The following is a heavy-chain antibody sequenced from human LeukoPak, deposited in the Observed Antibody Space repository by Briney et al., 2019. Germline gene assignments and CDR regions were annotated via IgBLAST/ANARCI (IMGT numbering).Heavy chain of an antibody. V-gene: IGHV3-23*01. J-gene: IGHJ4*02. CDR3: SKDTPTVTTRPTVQRRFLDY. D-gene: IGHD4-17*01. Sequence: PGGSLRLSCAATGFTFRRYAVNWVRQAPGKGLEWVAGIGDRAGTTFYADSVKGRFTISRDNSQNTLYLQMNILRAEDTAVYYCSKDTPTVTTRPTVQRRFLDYWGQGTLVTVSS. CDR1: GFTFRRYA. CDR2: IGDRAGTT.